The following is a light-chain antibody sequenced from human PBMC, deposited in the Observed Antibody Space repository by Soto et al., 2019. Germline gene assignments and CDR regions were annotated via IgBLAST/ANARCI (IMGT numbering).Light chain of an antibody. CDR3: MQALQTPAT. CDR1: QSLLHSDGYNY. CDR2: LGS. V-gene: IGKV2-28*01. J-gene: IGKJ1*01. Sequence: DIVMTQSPLSLPVTPGEPASISCRSSQSLLHSDGYNYLDWYLQKPGQSPQLLIYLGSNRASGVPDRFSGSGSGTDFTLKISRVAAEDVGVYYCMQALQTPATFGQVTKVEIK.